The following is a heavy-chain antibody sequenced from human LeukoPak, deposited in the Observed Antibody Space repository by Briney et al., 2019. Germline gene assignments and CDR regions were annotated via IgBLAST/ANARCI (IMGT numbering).Heavy chain of an antibody. D-gene: IGHD2-2*01. J-gene: IGHJ3*02. CDR1: GGTFSSYA. Sequence: SVNVSCTASGGTFSSYAISWVRQAPGQGLEWMGGIIPIFGTANYAQKFQGRVTITADESTSTAYMELSSLRSEDTAVYYCARFKTSPGAGDAFDIWGQGTMVTVSS. V-gene: IGHV1-69*13. CDR2: IIPIFGTA. CDR3: ARFKTSPGAGDAFDI.